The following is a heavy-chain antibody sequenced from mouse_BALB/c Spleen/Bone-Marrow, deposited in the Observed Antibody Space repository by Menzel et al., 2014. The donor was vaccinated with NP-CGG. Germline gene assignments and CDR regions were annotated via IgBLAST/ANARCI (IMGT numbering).Heavy chain of an antibody. V-gene: IGHV1-63*02. CDR1: GYTFTNHC. J-gene: IGHJ4*01. Sequence: LQESGAELVRPGTSVKMSCKAAGYTFTNHCIGWVKQRPGHSLEWIGDIYPGAVYTNYNEKFKGKATLTADTSSSTAYMRLSRVTSEDYSIDDVAIQGEAMDYWGQGTSVTVSS. CDR3: AIQGEAMDY. CDR2: IYPGAVYT.